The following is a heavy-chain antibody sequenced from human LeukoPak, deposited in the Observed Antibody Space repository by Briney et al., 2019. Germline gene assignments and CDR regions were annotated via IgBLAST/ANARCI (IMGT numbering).Heavy chain of an antibody. Sequence: ASVKASCKASGYTFTGYYMHWVRQAPGQGLEWMGWINPNSGGTNYAQKFQGRVTMTRDTSISTAYMELSRLRSDDTAVYYCARSIAARHPFDYWGQGTLVTVSS. CDR3: ARSIAARHPFDY. CDR1: GYTFTGYY. CDR2: INPNSGGT. V-gene: IGHV1-2*02. D-gene: IGHD6-6*01. J-gene: IGHJ4*02.